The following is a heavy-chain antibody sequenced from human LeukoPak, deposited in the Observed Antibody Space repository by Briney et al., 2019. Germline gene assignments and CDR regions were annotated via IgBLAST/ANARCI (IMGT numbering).Heavy chain of an antibody. D-gene: IGHD1-7*01. CDR1: GYTXTSSG. V-gene: IGHV1-18*01. Sequence: ASVKVSCKASGYTXTSSGISWVRQAPGQGLEWMAWISGDDGRTNYAQKFQDRVIMTTDTSTNTVYMELRSLRSDDTAIYYCARDWNYRGMDVWGQGTTVTVSS. CDR2: ISGDDGRT. CDR3: ARDWNYRGMDV. J-gene: IGHJ6*02.